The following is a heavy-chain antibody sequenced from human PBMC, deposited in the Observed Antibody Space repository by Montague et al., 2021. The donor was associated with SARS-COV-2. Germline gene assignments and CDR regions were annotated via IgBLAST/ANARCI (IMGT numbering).Heavy chain of an antibody. CDR1: GFTFDDYA. Sequence: SLRLSCAASGFTFDDYAMHWVLQAPGKGLEWVSGISWKSGSLGYADSVKGRFTISRDSAKIYLYLQMNSLRPEDTALYYCEKDLGGSMTSHNGGFDYWGQGTLVTVSS. CDR2: ISWKSGSL. J-gene: IGHJ4*02. CDR3: EKDLGGSMTSHNGGFDY. V-gene: IGHV3-9*01. D-gene: IGHD3-16*01.